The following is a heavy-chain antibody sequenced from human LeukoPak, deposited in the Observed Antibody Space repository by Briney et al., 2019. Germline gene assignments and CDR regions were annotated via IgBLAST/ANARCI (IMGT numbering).Heavy chain of an antibody. J-gene: IGHJ4*02. V-gene: IGHV4-4*07. CDR2: IYTNGNT. CDR1: GGSISSYY. Sequence: SETLSLTCTVSGGSISSYYWSWIRQPAGKGLEWIGRIYTNGNTNYNPSLKSRVTMSLDTSKNQFSLKLSSMTAADTAVYYCARDPNQPWIQLWLGPRSSRRAGFDYWGQGTLVTVSS. D-gene: IGHD5-18*01. CDR3: ARDPNQPWIQLWLGPRSSRRAGFDY.